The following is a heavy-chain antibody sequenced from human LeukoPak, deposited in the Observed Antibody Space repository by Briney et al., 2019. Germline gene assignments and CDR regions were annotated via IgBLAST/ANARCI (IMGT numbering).Heavy chain of an antibody. J-gene: IGHJ4*02. CDR3: ARKADYFDY. CDR1: GFTFSDYD. V-gene: IGHV3-11*03. D-gene: IGHD2-15*01. CDR2: IASSSSYT. Sequence: PGGSLTLSCAASGFTFSDYDMSWVRQAPGKGLEWISYIASSSSYTNYADSVKGRFTISRDNAKNSLYLQMSSLGAEDTAVYYCARKADYFDYWGQGTLVTVSS.